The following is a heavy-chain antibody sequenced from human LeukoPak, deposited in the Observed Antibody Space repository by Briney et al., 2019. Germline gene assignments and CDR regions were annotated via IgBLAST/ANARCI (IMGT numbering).Heavy chain of an antibody. CDR3: ARETTVTTFSDYYYYYMDV. J-gene: IGHJ6*03. CDR2: IIPIFGTA. V-gene: IGHV1-69*05. CDR1: GGTFSSYA. Sequence: SVKVSCKASGGTFSSYAISWVRQAPGQGLEWMGGIIPIFGTANYAQKFQGRVTMTRDTSTSTVYMELSSLRSEDTAVYYCARETTVTTFSDYYYYYMDVWGKGTTVTVSS. D-gene: IGHD4-17*01.